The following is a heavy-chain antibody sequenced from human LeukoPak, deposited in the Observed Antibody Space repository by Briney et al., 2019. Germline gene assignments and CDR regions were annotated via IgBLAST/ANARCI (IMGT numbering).Heavy chain of an antibody. V-gene: IGHV4-4*07. J-gene: IGHJ4*02. CDR3: GRQGYTASYYFLDF. Sequence: SETLSLTCDVSGDFFRNYWWGWVRQPAGKGLEWIGRIYATGSTQFNPSLKSRLTLSMDTSTNQLSLKLTSVTAADTAVYFCGRQGYTASYYFLDFWRQGTLVTVSS. D-gene: IGHD1-26*01. CDR1: GDFFRNYW. CDR2: IYATGST.